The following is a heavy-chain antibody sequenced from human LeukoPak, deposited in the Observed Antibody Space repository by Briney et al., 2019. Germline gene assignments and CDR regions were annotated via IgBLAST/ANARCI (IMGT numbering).Heavy chain of an antibody. Sequence: PSETLSLTCTVSGGSISSSSYYWGWIRQPPGKGLEWIGSIYYSGSTYYNPSLKSRVTISVDTSKNQFSLKLSSVTAADTAVYYCVLHSGYELSFDYWGQGTLVTVSS. CDR3: VLHSGYELSFDY. CDR1: GGSISSSSYY. CDR2: IYYSGST. V-gene: IGHV4-39*07. D-gene: IGHD5-12*01. J-gene: IGHJ4*02.